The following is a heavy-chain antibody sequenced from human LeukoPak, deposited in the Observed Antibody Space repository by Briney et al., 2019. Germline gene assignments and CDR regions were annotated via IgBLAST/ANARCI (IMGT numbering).Heavy chain of an antibody. D-gene: IGHD1-14*01. CDR2: ISYDGSNK. V-gene: IGHV3-30*18. J-gene: IGHJ4*02. CDR1: GFTFSSYG. CDR3: AKGPPGFDY. Sequence: PGRSLRLSCAASGFTFSSYGMHRVHQAPGKGLEWVAVISYDGSNKYYADSVKGRFTISRDNSKNTLYLQMNSLRAEDTAVYYCAKGPPGFDYWGQGTLVTVSS.